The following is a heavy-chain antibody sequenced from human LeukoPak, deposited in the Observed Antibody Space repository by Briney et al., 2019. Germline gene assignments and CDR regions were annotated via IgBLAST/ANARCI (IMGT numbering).Heavy chain of an antibody. CDR1: GFTFSGYA. CDR3: ARDSGSYYELYYFDH. CDR2: ISRSGTYI. J-gene: IGHJ4*02. D-gene: IGHD1-26*01. Sequence: PGGSLRPSCAASGFTFSGYAMNWVRQAPGEGLEWVSSISRSGTYIYYADSVKGRFTVSRDNAKNSLYLQMNSLRPDDTAMYYCARDSGSYYELYYFDHWGQGTLVTVS. V-gene: IGHV3-21*01.